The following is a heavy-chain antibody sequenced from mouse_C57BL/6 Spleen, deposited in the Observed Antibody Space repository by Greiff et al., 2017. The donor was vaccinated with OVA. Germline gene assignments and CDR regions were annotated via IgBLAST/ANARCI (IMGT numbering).Heavy chain of an antibody. CDR1: GYAFSSYW. D-gene: IGHD2-4*01. J-gene: IGHJ4*01. CDR2: IYPGDGDT. V-gene: IGHV1-80*01. Sequence: QVQLQQSGAELVKPGASVKISCKASGYAFSSYWMNWVKQRPGKGLEWIGQIYPGDGDTNYNGKFKGKATLTADKSSSTAYMQLSSLTSEDSAVYFCARGGLRVYYYAMDYWGQGTSVTVSS. CDR3: ARGGLRVYYYAMDY.